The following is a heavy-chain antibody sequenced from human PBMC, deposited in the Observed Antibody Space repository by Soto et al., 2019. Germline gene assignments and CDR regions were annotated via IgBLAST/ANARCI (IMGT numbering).Heavy chain of an antibody. Sequence: ASVKVSCKASGYTFTGYYMHWVRQAPGQGLEWMGWINPNSGGTNYAQKFQGWVTMTRDTSISTAYMELSRLRSDDTAVYYCARGVAVAGHGMDVWGQGTTVTVSS. CDR1: GYTFTGYY. D-gene: IGHD6-19*01. CDR2: INPNSGGT. V-gene: IGHV1-2*04. J-gene: IGHJ6*02. CDR3: ARGVAVAGHGMDV.